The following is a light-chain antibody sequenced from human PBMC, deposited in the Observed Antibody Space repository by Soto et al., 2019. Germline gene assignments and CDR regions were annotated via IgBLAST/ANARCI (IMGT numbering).Light chain of an antibody. V-gene: IGKV1-27*01. CDR3: QNYKSAPNT. Sequence: DIQMTQSPSSLSASVGDRVTITCRASQDISNYLAWYQQKPGKVPKLLIYAASTLQTGVQSRFSGSGSGTVFTLTINRLQPEDVATYYCQNYKSAPNTFGRGTRLEIK. J-gene: IGKJ2*01. CDR1: QDISNY. CDR2: AAS.